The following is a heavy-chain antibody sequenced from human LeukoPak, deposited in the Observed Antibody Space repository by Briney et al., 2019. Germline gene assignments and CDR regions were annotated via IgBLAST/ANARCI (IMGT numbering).Heavy chain of an antibody. D-gene: IGHD6-19*01. CDR1: GYTFTSYA. Sequence: ASVKVSCKASGYTFTSYAMRWVRQAPGQRLEWMGWINAGNGNTKYSQKFQGRVTITRDTSASTAYMELSSLRSEDTAVYYCARVGPETQWLTTFDYWGQGTLVTVSS. J-gene: IGHJ4*02. CDR3: ARVGPETQWLTTFDY. CDR2: INAGNGNT. V-gene: IGHV1-3*01.